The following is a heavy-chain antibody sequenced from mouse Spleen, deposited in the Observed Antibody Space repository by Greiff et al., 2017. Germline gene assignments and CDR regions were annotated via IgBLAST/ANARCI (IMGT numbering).Heavy chain of an antibody. Sequence: EVMLVESGGGLVQPGGSLKLSCAASGFTFSDYYMYWVRQTPEKRLEWVAYISNGGGSTYYPDTVKGRFTISRDNAKNTLYLQMSRLKSEDTAMYYCARHPSYGNPFDYWGQGTTLTVSS. CDR3: ARHPSYGNPFDY. CDR1: GFTFSDYY. V-gene: IGHV5-12*01. D-gene: IGHD2-1*01. CDR2: ISNGGGST. J-gene: IGHJ2*01.